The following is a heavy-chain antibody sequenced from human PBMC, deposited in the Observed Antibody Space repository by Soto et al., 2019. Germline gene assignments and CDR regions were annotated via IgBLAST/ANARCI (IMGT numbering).Heavy chain of an antibody. Sequence: GGSLRLSCAASGFTFSSYYMHWVRQAPGQGLEWMGINNPSGGSTSYAQKFQGRVTMTRDTSTSTVYMELSSLRSEDTAVYYCASLVVPAAMIRDDAFDIWGQGTMVTVSS. J-gene: IGHJ3*02. CDR3: ASLVVPAAMIRDDAFDI. CDR1: GFTFSSYY. CDR2: NNPSGGST. V-gene: IGHV1-46*03. D-gene: IGHD2-2*01.